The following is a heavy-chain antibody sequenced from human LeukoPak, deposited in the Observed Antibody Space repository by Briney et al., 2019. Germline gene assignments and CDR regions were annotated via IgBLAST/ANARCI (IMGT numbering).Heavy chain of an antibody. CDR1: GFTFSSYE. D-gene: IGHD3-10*01. V-gene: IGHV3-48*03. CDR2: ISSSGSTI. J-gene: IGHJ6*03. CDR3: AREGTGSEMEDYYYYYMDV. Sequence: PGGSLRLSCAASGFTFSSYEMNWVRQAPGKGLEWVSYISSSGSTIYYADSVKGRFTISRDNAKNSLYLQMNSLRAEDTAVYYCAREGTGSEMEDYYYYYMDVWGKGTTVTISS.